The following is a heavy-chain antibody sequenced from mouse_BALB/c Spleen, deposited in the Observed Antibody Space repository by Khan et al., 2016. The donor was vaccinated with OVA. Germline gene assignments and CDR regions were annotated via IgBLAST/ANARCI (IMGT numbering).Heavy chain of an antibody. D-gene: IGHD4-1*01. CDR3: TRRNWDVAWFAY. CDR2: IYPGNTDT. J-gene: IGHJ3*01. Sequence: VQLQQSGPVLARPGASVKMSCKASGYTFTIYWMHWVKQRPGQGLEWIGDIYPGNTDTTYNQKFKGKAKLTAVTSTSTAYMELSSLTNEDSAVYYCTRRNWDVAWFAYWGQGTLVTVSA. CDR1: GYTFTIYW. V-gene: IGHV1-5*01.